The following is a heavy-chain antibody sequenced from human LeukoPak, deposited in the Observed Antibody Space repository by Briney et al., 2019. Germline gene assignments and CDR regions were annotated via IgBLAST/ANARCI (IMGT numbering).Heavy chain of an antibody. V-gene: IGHV3-11*01. CDR1: GFTFSNYA. D-gene: IGHD3-10*01. Sequence: GGSLRLSCAASGFTFSNYAMSWVRQAPGKGLEWVSYISSSGSTIYYADSVKGRFTISRDNAKNSLYLQMNSLRAEDTAVYYCARAGVTRPTRGAIDYWGQGTLVTVSS. J-gene: IGHJ4*02. CDR3: ARAGVTRPTRGAIDY. CDR2: ISSSGSTI.